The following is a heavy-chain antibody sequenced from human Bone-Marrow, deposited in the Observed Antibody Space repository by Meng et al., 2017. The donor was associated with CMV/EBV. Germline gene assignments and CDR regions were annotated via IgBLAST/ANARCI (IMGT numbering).Heavy chain of an antibody. Sequence: GSLRLSCIVSGGSVSSDSYHWNWIRQSPGKGLEWIGQTVYGGSTNYTPSLKSRLTISIDTSKNQFSLNLNSATAADTALYYFAGLIVGNGGRGHWGQGTLVTVSS. D-gene: IGHD2/OR15-2a*01. CDR3: AGLIVGNGGRGH. CDR2: TVYGGST. V-gene: IGHV4-61*01. CDR1: GGSVSSDSYH. J-gene: IGHJ4*02.